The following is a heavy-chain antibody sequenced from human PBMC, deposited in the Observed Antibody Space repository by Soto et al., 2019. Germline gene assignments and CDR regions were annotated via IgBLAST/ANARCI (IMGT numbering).Heavy chain of an antibody. CDR3: ARQEQWLGHNWFDP. J-gene: IGHJ5*02. V-gene: IGHV4-61*05. D-gene: IGHD6-19*01. CDR2: IYYSGST. Sequence: SETLSLTCTVAGGSISSSSYYWSWIRQPPGKGLEWIGYIYYSGSTNYNPSLKSRVTISVDTSKNQFSLKLSSVTAADTAVYYCARQEQWLGHNWFDPWGQGTLVTVSS. CDR1: GGSISSSSYY.